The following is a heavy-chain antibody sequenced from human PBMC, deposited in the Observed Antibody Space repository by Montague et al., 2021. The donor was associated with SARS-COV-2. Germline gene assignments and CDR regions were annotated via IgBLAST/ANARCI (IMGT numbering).Heavy chain of an antibody. CDR3: AEDEDQVDSNYYFDY. CDR1: GFTFSSYA. Sequence: SLRLSCAASGFTFSSYAMLWVRQAPGKGLEWVAGISYDGTNKHYADSXKGRFTISRDNSKNTLYLQMNSLRAEDTAVYYCAEDEDQVDSNYYFDYWGQGTLVTVSS. V-gene: IGHV3-30*04. CDR2: ISYDGTNK. J-gene: IGHJ4*02. D-gene: IGHD2-2*01.